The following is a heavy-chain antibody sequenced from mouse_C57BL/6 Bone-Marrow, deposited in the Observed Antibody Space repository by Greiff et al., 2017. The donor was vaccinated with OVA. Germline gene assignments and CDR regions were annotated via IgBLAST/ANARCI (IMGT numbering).Heavy chain of an antibody. CDR1: GYTFTSYW. V-gene: IGHV1-69*01. Sequence: VQLQQPGAELVMPGASVKLSCKASGYTFTSYWMHWVKQRPGQGLEWIGEIDPSDSYTNYNQKFKGKSTLTVDKSSSTAYMQLSSLTSEDSAVYYCAREDYDYDGEFAYWGQGTLVTVSA. CDR3: AREDYDYDGEFAY. CDR2: IDPSDSYT. D-gene: IGHD2-4*01. J-gene: IGHJ3*01.